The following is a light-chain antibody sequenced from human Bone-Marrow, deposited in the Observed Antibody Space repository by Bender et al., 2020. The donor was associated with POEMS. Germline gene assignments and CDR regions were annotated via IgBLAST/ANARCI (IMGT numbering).Light chain of an antibody. CDR1: RPNIGSNY. Sequence: QSVLTQPPSASAAPGQKVTISCSGSRPNIGSNYVSWYQQFPGTSPKLLIYGSNQRPSGIPDRFSGSKSGTSASLAISDIQSEDEGDYYCSSWDDSLSGWVFGGGTKLTVL. V-gene: IGLV1-47*01. J-gene: IGLJ3*02. CDR3: SSWDDSLSGWV. CDR2: GSN.